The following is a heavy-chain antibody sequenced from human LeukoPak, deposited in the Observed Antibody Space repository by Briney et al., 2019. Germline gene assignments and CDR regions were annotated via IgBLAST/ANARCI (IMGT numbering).Heavy chain of an antibody. Sequence: GGSLRLSCAASGLTFDDYAMHWVRQAPGKGLEWVSLISGDGGSTYYADSVKGRFTISRDNSKNSLYLQMNSLRTEDTALYYCAKFADRDQGIAAAGTNYWGQGTLVTVSS. D-gene: IGHD6-13*01. V-gene: IGHV3-43*02. CDR3: AKFADRDQGIAAAGTNY. J-gene: IGHJ4*02. CDR2: ISGDGGST. CDR1: GLTFDDYA.